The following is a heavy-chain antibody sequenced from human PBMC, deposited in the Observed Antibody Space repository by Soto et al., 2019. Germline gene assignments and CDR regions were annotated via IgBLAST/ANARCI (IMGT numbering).Heavy chain of an antibody. CDR3: ARDGGCSSTSSYDPPYYYYGMDV. Sequence: QVQLQESGPGLVKPSQTLSLTCTVSGGSISSGGYYWSWIRQHPGKGLEWIGYIYYSGSTYYNPSLKSRVTISVDTSKNQFSLKLSSVTAADTAVYYCARDGGCSSTSSYDPPYYYYGMDVWGQGTTVTVSS. CDR2: IYYSGST. D-gene: IGHD2-2*01. J-gene: IGHJ6*02. V-gene: IGHV4-31*03. CDR1: GGSISSGGYY.